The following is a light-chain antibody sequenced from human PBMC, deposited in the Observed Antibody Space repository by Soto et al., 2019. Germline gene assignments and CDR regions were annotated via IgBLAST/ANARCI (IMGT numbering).Light chain of an antibody. Sequence: EIVLAKSPATLSVAPGDRATLSCTASQSVSSSYLAWYQQKPGQAPRLLIFGASSRANGIPARFSGSGSGTEFTLTISNLQTEDFAVYYCQQYNKWPRTFGQGTRLEIK. V-gene: IGKV3-15*01. J-gene: IGKJ1*01. CDR2: GAS. CDR1: QSVSSSY. CDR3: QQYNKWPRT.